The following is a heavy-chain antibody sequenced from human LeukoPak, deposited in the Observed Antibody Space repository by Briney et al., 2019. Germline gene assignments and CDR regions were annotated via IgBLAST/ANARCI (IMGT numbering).Heavy chain of an antibody. J-gene: IGHJ4*02. CDR1: GYTFTGYY. Sequence: ASVKVSCKASGYTFTGYYIHWVRQAPGQGLEWMGWINPNSGGTNYAQKFRDRVTMTRDTSISTAYMEVSRLTSDDTAVYYCAREEIGVAGTGFDYWGQGTLVTVSS. V-gene: IGHV1-2*02. CDR2: INPNSGGT. CDR3: AREEIGVAGTGFDY. D-gene: IGHD6-19*01.